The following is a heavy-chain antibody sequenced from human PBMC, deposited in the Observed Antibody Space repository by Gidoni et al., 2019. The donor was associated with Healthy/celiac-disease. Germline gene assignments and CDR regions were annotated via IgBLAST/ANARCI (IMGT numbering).Heavy chain of an antibody. Sequence: EVQLLESGGGLVQPGGSLRLSCAASGFTFSSYAMSWVRQAPGKGLEWVSAISGSGGSTYYADSVKGRFTISRDNSKNTLYLQMNSLRAEDTAEYYCAKDLSSPYTGRGAFDIWGQGTMVTVSS. CDR2: ISGSGGST. CDR3: AKDLSSPYTGRGAFDI. J-gene: IGHJ3*02. CDR1: GFTFSSYA. D-gene: IGHD2-2*02. V-gene: IGHV3-23*01.